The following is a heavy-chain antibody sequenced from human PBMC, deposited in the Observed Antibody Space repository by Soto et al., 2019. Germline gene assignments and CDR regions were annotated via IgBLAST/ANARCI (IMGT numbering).Heavy chain of an antibody. Sequence: QVQLQQWGAGLLKPSETLSLTCAVYGGSFSGYYWSWIRQPPGKGLEWIGEINHSGSTNYNPSLKSRFTISVDTSKNQFSLKLSSVTAADTAVYYCARPGSYSFDYWGQGTLVTVSS. CDR1: GGSFSGYY. CDR2: INHSGST. CDR3: ARPGSYSFDY. J-gene: IGHJ4*02. V-gene: IGHV4-34*01.